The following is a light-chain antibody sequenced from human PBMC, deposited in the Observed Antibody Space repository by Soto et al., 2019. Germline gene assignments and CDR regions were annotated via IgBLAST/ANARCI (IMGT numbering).Light chain of an antibody. Sequence: DIVMKQSPDSLAVSLGERATINCKSSQNVLYSSNNKNYLAWYQQKPGQPPKLLIHWASTRESGVPDRFSGSGSGTDFTLTISSLQAEDVAVYYXQQHYSIPPTFGPGTKVEIK. CDR3: QQHYSIPPT. CDR1: QNVLYSSNNKNY. CDR2: WAS. J-gene: IGKJ3*01. V-gene: IGKV4-1*01.